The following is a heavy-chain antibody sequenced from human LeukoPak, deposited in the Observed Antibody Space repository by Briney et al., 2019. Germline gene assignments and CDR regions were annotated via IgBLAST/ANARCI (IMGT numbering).Heavy chain of an antibody. D-gene: IGHD2-15*01. CDR1: GGTFSSYA. Sequence: ASVKVSCKASGGTFSSYAISWVRQAPGQGLEWMGGIIPIFGTANYAQKFQGRVTITADESTSTAYMELSSLRSEDTAVYYCARARGCSGGSCYHATGYYYYGMDVWGKGTTVTVSS. V-gene: IGHV1-69*13. CDR3: ARARGCSGGSCYHATGYYYYGMDV. J-gene: IGHJ6*04. CDR2: IIPIFGTA.